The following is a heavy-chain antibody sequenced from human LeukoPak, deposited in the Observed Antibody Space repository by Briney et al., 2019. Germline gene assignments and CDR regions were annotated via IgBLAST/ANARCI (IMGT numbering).Heavy chain of an antibody. CDR1: GGTFSSYA. CDR3: AREASGSSRPFDY. CDR2: IIPIFGTA. Sequence: SSVKVSCKASGGTFSSYAIGWVRQAPGQGLEWMGGIIPIFGTANYAQKFQGRVTITADESTSTAYMELSSLRSEDTAVYYCAREASGSSRPFDYWGQGTLVTVSS. D-gene: IGHD6-13*01. V-gene: IGHV1-69*01. J-gene: IGHJ4*02.